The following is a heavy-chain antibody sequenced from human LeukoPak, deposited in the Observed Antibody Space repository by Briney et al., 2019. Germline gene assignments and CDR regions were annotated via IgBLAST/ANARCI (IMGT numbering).Heavy chain of an antibody. J-gene: IGHJ4*02. CDR1: SGSFSAYY. CDR3: ARGRENYSRAGFGY. Sequence: SETLPLTCAVYSGSFSAYYWSWIRQPPGKGLEWIGEINHSGSTNYNPSLESRVTVLVDKSKNQLSLKLRSVTAADTAVYYCARGRENYSRAGFGYWAQGTLVTVSS. D-gene: IGHD4-11*01. CDR2: INHSGST. V-gene: IGHV4-34*01.